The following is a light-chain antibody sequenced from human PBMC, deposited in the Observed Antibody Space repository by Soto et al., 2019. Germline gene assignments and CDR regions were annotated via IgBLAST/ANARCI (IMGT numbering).Light chain of an antibody. V-gene: IGKV4-1*01. CDR1: QSILYSPNNKNY. CDR2: WAS. J-gene: IGKJ1*01. Sequence: DIVMTQSPDSMAVSLGERATINCKSSQSILYSPNNKNYLAWYQQKPGQPPKLLIYWASTRESGVPDRVSGSGSGTDFTLTISSLQDEDVAVYFCQQYYEVPQNFGQGNKVALK. CDR3: QQYYEVPQN.